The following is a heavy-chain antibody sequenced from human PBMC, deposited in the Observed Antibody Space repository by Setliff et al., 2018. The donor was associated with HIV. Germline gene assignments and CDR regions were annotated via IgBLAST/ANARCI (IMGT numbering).Heavy chain of an antibody. CDR3: ARVASGRGRDLPDFDY. CDR1: GFIFRSYN. CDR2: ISGSSAYI. Sequence: PGGSLRLSCAASGFIFRSYNINWVRQAPGKGLEWISSISGSSAYIYYADSVKGRFTISRGNAKNSLYLQMNSLRAEDTAVYFCARVASGRGRDLPDFDYWGQGTLVTVSS. D-gene: IGHD3-10*01. V-gene: IGHV3-21*01. J-gene: IGHJ4*02.